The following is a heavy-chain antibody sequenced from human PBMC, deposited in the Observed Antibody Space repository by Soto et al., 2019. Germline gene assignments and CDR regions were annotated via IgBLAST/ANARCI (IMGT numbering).Heavy chain of an antibody. CDR2: VTNNGGNT. CDR3: AKDYFDRSTYYPFDY. Sequence: ETLSLTCTVSGGSISSSSYYWGWIRQPPGKGLEWISTVTNNGGNTYYADSVKGRFSISRDNSKDTLYLQMNSLRDEDTATYYCAKDYFDRSTYYPFDYWGQGTLVTVSS. D-gene: IGHD3-22*01. J-gene: IGHJ4*02. CDR1: GGSISSSSYY. V-gene: IGHV3-23*01.